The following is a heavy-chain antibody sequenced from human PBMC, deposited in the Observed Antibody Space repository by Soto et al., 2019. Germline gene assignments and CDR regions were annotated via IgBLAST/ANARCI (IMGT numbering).Heavy chain of an antibody. D-gene: IGHD5-18*01. V-gene: IGHV1-18*01. CDR1: GGTFSSYA. CDR3: ARSSLPYTAMVDY. CDR2: ISAYNGNT. J-gene: IGHJ4*02. Sequence: ASVKVSCKASGGTFSSYAISWVRQAPGQGLEWMGWISAYNGNTNYAQKLQGRVTMTTDTSTSTAYMELRSLRSDDTAVYYCARSSLPYTAMVDYWGQGTLVTVSS.